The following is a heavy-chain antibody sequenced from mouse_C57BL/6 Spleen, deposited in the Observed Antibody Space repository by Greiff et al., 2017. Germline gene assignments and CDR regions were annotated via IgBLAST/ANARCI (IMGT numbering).Heavy chain of an antibody. Sequence: QVQLQQPGAELVKPGASVKLSCKASGYTFTSYWMHWVKQRPGQGLEWIGIIHPNSGSTNYNETFKSKATLTADTSSSPAYMQLSSLTSDDSAVSYCARGSDGYYVHYWGQGTSVTVSS. CDR3: ARGSDGYYVHY. CDR2: IHPNSGST. J-gene: IGHJ4*01. CDR1: GYTFTSYW. V-gene: IGHV1-64*01. D-gene: IGHD2-3*01.